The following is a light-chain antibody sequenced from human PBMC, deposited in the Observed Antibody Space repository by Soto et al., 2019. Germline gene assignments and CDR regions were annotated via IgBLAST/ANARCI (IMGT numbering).Light chain of an antibody. CDR2: DVS. CDR1: SSDVGGYNY. J-gene: IGLJ1*01. V-gene: IGLV2-11*01. Sequence: QSALTQPRSVSGSPGQSVTISCTGTSSDVGGYNYVSWYQQHPGKAPKLMIYDVSHRPSGVPDRFSGSKSGNTASLTISGLQAEDEADYYCCSYAGTYTYVFGTGTKLTVL. CDR3: CSYAGTYTYV.